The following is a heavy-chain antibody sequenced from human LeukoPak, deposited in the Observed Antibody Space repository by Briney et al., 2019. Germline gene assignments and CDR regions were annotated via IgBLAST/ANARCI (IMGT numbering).Heavy chain of an antibody. V-gene: IGHV3-15*01. CDR3: TKAVPSSDYVRY. Sequence: GGSLRLSCAASGFTFSNAWMSWFRQAPGKELEWVGRIKSKTDGGTTDYAALVKGRFIISRDDSKNTLYLQMNSLKTDNTAVYCCTKAVPSSDYVRYWGQGTLVTVSS. CDR1: GFTFSNAW. D-gene: IGHD3-10*02. CDR2: IKSKTDGGTT. J-gene: IGHJ4*02.